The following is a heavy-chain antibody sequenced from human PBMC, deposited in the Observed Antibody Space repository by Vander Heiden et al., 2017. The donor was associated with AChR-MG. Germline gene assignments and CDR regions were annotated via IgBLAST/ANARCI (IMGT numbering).Heavy chain of an antibody. CDR1: GGSFSGYY. V-gene: IGHV4-34*01. Sequence: QVQLQQWGAGLLKPSETLSPTCAVYGGSFSGYYWSWIRQPPGKGLEWIGEINHSGSTNYNPSLKSRVTISVDTSKNQFSLKLSSVTAADTAVYYWARGVVNLDYWGQGNLVTVSS. J-gene: IGHJ4*02. CDR3: ARGVVNLDY. D-gene: IGHD3-22*01. CDR2: INHSGST.